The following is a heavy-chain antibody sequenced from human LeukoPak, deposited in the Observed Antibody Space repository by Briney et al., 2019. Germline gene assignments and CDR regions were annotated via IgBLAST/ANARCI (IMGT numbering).Heavy chain of an antibody. CDR1: GYTFISYG. D-gene: IGHD3-10*01. J-gene: IGHJ4*02. CDR2: ISAYNGNT. Sequence: ASVKVSCKASGYTFISYGITWVRQAPGQGLEWMGWISAYNGNTNYAQKFQGRVTMTTDTSTSTAYMELRSLRFDDTAVYYCARGMYYYGSGSHHFDYWGQGTLVTVPS. V-gene: IGHV1-18*01. CDR3: ARGMYYYGSGSHHFDY.